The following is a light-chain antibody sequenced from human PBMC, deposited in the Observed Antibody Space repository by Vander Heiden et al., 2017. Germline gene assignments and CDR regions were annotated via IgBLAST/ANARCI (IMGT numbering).Light chain of an antibody. Sequence: QSALTQPPSASESPGQSVTISCTGTSSDLGPHHHVFWSQPHPATAPTLMISEVSKRPSGVPDRFSGYKSGNTASLTVSVLQSEDEADYYCCSYAGSKNWLFGGGTKLTVL. CDR3: CSYAGSKNWL. CDR1: SSDLGPHHH. V-gene: IGLV2-8*01. J-gene: IGLJ2*01. CDR2: EVS.